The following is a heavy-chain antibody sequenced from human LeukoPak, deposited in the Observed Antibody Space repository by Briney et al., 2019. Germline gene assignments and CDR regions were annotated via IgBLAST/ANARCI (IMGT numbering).Heavy chain of an antibody. Sequence: GGSLRLSCAASGFTFSSHWMSWVRQGPGNWMHSVASIKQDGSEIHYVESVRGRFTISRDNAENSLYLQMNSLRAEDTAVYYCARLLGMVTTYDIWGQGTMVTVSS. CDR2: IKQDGSEI. CDR3: ARLLGMVTTYDI. D-gene: IGHD5-24*01. J-gene: IGHJ3*02. V-gene: IGHV3-7*04. CDR1: GFTFSSHW.